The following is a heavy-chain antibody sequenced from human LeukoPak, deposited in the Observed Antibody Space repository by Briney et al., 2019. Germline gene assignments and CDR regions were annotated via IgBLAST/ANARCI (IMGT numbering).Heavy chain of an antibody. V-gene: IGHV1-2*02. CDR2: INSNSGGT. D-gene: IGHD3-10*01. CDR3: ARVDYLTMVRGGYYYMDV. CDR1: GYTFTGYY. Sequence: ASVKVSCKASGYTFTGYYMHWVRQAPGQGLEWMGWINSNSGGTNYAQKFQGRVTMTRDTSISTAYMELSRLRSDDTAVYYCARVDYLTMVRGGYYYMDVWGKGTTVTVSS. J-gene: IGHJ6*03.